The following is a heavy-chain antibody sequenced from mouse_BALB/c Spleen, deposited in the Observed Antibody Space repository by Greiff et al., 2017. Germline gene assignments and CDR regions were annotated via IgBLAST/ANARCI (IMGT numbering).Heavy chain of an antibody. CDR3: ARGGSDYAMDY. CDR2: IYPGGGYT. V-gene: IGHV1-63*02. CDR1: GYTFTNYW. D-gene: IGHD1-1*01. J-gene: IGHJ4*01. Sequence: QVQLQQSGAELVRPGTSVKISCKASGYTFTNYWLGWVKQRPGHGLEWIGDIYPGGGYTNYNEKFKGKATLTADTSSSTAYMQLSGLTSEDSAVYFCARGGSDYAMDYWGQGTSVTVSS.